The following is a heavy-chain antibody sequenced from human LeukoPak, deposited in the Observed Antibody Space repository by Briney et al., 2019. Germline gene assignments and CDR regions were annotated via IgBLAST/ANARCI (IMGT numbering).Heavy chain of an antibody. V-gene: IGHV3-7*01. CDR3: ARDHAYRTDY. D-gene: IGHD2-2*01. CDR1: GFTFSNYA. CDR2: INQDESKK. Sequence: PGGSLRLSCAASGFTFSNYAMTWVRQAPGKGLEWVANINQDESKKYYVDSVKGRFTISRDNAKNSLYLQMSSLRAEDTAVYYCARDHAYRTDYWGQGTLVTVSS. J-gene: IGHJ4*02.